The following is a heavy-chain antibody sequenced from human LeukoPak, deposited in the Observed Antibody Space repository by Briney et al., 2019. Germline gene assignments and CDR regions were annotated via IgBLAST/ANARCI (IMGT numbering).Heavy chain of an antibody. J-gene: IGHJ6*03. Sequence: SETLSLTCAVYGGSFSGYYWSWIRQPPGKGLEWIGEINHSGSTNYNPSLKSRVTISVDTSKNQFSLKLSSVTAADTAVYYCARRRSNYYYYYYMDVWGKGTTVTISS. V-gene: IGHV4-34*01. CDR1: GGSFSGYY. D-gene: IGHD4-11*01. CDR3: ARRRSNYYYYYYMDV. CDR2: INHSGST.